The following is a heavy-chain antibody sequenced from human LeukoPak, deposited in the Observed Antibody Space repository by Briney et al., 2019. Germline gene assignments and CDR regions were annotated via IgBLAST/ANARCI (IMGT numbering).Heavy chain of an antibody. CDR2: INHSGST. J-gene: IGHJ5*02. D-gene: IGHD7-27*01. CDR1: GGSISSYY. V-gene: IGHV4-34*01. CDR3: ARLNWEPRDP. Sequence: SETLSLTCTVSGGSISSYYWSWIRQPPGKGLEWIGEINHSGSTNYNPSLKSRVTISVDTSKNQFSLKLSSVTAADTAVYYCARLNWEPRDPWGQGTLVTVSS.